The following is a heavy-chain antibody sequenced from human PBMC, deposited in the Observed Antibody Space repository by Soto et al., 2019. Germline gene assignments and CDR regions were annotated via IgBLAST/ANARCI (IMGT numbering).Heavy chain of an antibody. CDR2: INHSGST. Sequence: QVQLQQWGAGLLKPSETLSLTCAVDGGSFSGYYWSWIRQPPGKGLEWIGEINHSGSTNYNPSLKSRVTISVDPSQNRFSLKLSSVTAADTAVYYCARGAVDYYGSGSYPDFDYWGKGTLVTVSS. D-gene: IGHD3-10*01. V-gene: IGHV4-34*01. CDR3: ARGAVDYYGSGSYPDFDY. CDR1: GGSFSGYY. J-gene: IGHJ4*02.